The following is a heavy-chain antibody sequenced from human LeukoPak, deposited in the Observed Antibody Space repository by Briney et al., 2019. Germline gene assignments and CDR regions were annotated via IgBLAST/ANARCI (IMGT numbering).Heavy chain of an antibody. D-gene: IGHD4-23*01. J-gene: IGHJ4*02. CDR2: IYPGDSDA. V-gene: IGHV5-51*01. Sequence: GESLKISCQGSGYGFTSYLIGWVRQMPGKGREWMGSIYPGDSDARYSPSCQGQVTISADKSISTAYLQWSSLKASGTAMYYCARQFGGNSEFDYWGQGTLATVSS. CDR1: GYGFTSYL. CDR3: ARQFGGNSEFDY.